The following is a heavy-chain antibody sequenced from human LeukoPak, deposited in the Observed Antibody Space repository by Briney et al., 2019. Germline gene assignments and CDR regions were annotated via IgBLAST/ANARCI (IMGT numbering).Heavy chain of an antibody. CDR3: AKVKGSGYSYAKGWFDP. CDR1: GFTFSSYG. V-gene: IGHV3-30*02. J-gene: IGHJ5*02. CDR2: IRYDGSNK. D-gene: IGHD5-18*01. Sequence: PGGSLRLSCAASGFTFSSYGMHWVRQAPGKGLEWVAFIRYDGSNKYYADSVKGRFTISRDDSKNTLYLQMNSLRAEDTAVYYCAKVKGSGYSYAKGWFDPWGQGTLVTVSS.